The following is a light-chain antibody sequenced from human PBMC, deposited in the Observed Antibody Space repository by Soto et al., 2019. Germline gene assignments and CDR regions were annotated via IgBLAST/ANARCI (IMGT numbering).Light chain of an antibody. CDR3: QQCGSSPPWT. Sequence: EIVLTQSPGTLSLSPGERATLSCRASQSVSSSYLAWYQQKPGQAPRLLIYGASSRATGIPDRFSGSGSGTDFTLTISRLEPEDFAVYYCQQCGSSPPWTFGQGTKADIK. CDR1: QSVSSSY. V-gene: IGKV3-20*01. CDR2: GAS. J-gene: IGKJ1*01.